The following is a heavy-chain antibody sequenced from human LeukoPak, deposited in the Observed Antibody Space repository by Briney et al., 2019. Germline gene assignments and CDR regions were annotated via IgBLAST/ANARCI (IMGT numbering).Heavy chain of an antibody. D-gene: IGHD4/OR15-4a*01. CDR3: ARGVHDY. V-gene: IGHV4-34*01. CDR1: GGSFSGYY. Sequence: SETLSLTCAVYGGSFSGYYWNWIRQPPGKGLEWIGEINHSGSTNYNPSLKSRVTISVDTSKNQFSLKLSSVTAADTAVYYCARGVHDYWGQGTLVTVSS. CDR2: INHSGST. J-gene: IGHJ4*02.